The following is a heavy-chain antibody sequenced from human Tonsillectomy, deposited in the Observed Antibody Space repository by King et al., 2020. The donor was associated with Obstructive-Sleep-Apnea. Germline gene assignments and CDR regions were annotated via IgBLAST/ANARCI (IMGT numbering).Heavy chain of an antibody. CDR2: ISYSGST. V-gene: IGHV4-39*07. D-gene: IGHD2-21*02. J-gene: IGHJ3*02. CDR1: GGSISSSTYY. Sequence: QLQESGPGLVKPSETLSLTCTVSGGSISSSTYYWGWIRQPPGKGLEWIGSISYSGSTYYNPSLKSRVTVSVDTSKNQFSLKLSSVTAADTAVYYCARPAYCGADCYSYGAFDIWGQGTLVTVSS. CDR3: ARPAYCGADCYSYGAFDI.